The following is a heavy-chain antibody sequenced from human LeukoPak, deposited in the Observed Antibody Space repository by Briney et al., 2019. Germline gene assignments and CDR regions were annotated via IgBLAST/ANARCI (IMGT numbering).Heavy chain of an antibody. Sequence: GASVKVSCKASGYTFTGCYMHWVRQAPGQGLEWMGWINPNSGGTNYAQKFQGRVTMTRDTSISTAYMELSRLRSDDTAVYYCASIVDTAMESFDYWGQGTLVTVSS. D-gene: IGHD5-18*01. CDR1: GYTFTGCY. CDR2: INPNSGGT. V-gene: IGHV1-2*02. J-gene: IGHJ4*02. CDR3: ASIVDTAMESFDY.